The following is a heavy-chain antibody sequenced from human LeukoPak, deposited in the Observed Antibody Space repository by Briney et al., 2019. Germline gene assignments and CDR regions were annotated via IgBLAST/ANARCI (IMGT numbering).Heavy chain of an antibody. CDR3: XRDXSSTSCYGTFDY. J-gene: IGHJ4*02. V-gene: IGHV4-59*01. CDR1: GGSISSYY. CDR2: IYYSGST. D-gene: IGHD2-2*01. Sequence: SETLSLTCTVSGGSISSYYWSWIRQPPGKGLEWIGYIYYSGSTNYNPSLKSRVTISVDTSKNQFSLKLSSVTAADTAVYYCXRDXSSTSCYGTFDYWGQGTLVTVSS.